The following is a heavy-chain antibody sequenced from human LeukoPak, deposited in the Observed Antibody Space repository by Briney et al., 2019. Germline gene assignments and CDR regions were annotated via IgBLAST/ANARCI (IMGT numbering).Heavy chain of an antibody. CDR2: INPTDGAT. D-gene: IGHD1-26*01. CDR1: GYTFTKYY. V-gene: IGHV1-46*01. J-gene: IGHJ6*03. CDR3: ARERRGGLSGNLGGLFASYYTYYYMDV. Sequence: ASVKVSCKASGYTFTKYYIHWVRQAPGQGLEWMGMINPTDGATTYAQRFQGRVTMTRDMSTTTVYMDLRSLRSEDTAVFFCARERRGGLSGNLGGLFASYYTYYYMDVWGRGTTVTV.